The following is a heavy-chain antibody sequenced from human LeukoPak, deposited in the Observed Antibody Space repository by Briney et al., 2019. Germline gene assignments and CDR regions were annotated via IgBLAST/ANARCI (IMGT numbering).Heavy chain of an antibody. CDR3: ARGNPGDY. D-gene: IGHD1-14*01. Sequence: SETLSLTCIVSDGSISSYYWSWIRQPPGKGLEWIGYIYHSGSTYYNPSLKSRVTISVDRSKNQFSLKLSSVTAADTAVYYCARGNPGDYWGQGTLVIVSS. CDR2: IYHSGST. V-gene: IGHV4-59*12. CDR1: DGSISSYY. J-gene: IGHJ4*02.